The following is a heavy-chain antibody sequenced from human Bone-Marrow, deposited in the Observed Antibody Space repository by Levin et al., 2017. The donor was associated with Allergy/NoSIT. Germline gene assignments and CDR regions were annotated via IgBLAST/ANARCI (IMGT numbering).Heavy chain of an antibody. Sequence: GESLKISCAASGFIFRSYAMHWVRQAPGKGLEWVAVMSFDGSNKYYADSVKGRFTISRDNSNNTLYLQMSSLRAEDTAMYFCARGYTGSYYSNPAGWGQGTLVTVSS. CDR2: MSFDGSNK. J-gene: IGHJ4*02. D-gene: IGHD1-26*01. CDR1: GFIFRSYA. CDR3: ARGYTGSYYSNPAG. V-gene: IGHV3-30-3*01.